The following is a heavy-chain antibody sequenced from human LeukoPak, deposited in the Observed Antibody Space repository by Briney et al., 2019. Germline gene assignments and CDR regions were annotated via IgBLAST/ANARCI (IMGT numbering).Heavy chain of an antibody. Sequence: GGSLRLSCAASGFTFSSYDIHWVRQAPGKGLEWVAFIRYDGSNKYYADSVRGRFTISRDNSKNTLYLQMNSLRAEDTAVYYCAKEGHDYVWGSYRNNWFDPWGQGTLVTVSS. CDR1: GFTFSSYD. V-gene: IGHV3-30*02. D-gene: IGHD3-16*02. CDR2: IRYDGSNK. J-gene: IGHJ5*02. CDR3: AKEGHDYVWGSYRNNWFDP.